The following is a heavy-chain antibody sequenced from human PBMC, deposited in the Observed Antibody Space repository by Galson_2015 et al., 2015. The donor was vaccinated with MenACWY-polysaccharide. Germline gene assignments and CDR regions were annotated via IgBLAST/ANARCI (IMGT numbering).Heavy chain of an antibody. CDR3: ARGHYGMDV. CDR1: GFTFKNYW. Sequence: SLRLSCAVSGFTFKNYWMSWVRQAPGKGLEWVANIKKDGSEKYCVDSVKGRLTISRDNARSSLYLQMNGLRAEDTAVYYCARGHYGMDVWGQETTVTVS. CDR2: IKKDGSEK. J-gene: IGHJ6*02. V-gene: IGHV3-7*01.